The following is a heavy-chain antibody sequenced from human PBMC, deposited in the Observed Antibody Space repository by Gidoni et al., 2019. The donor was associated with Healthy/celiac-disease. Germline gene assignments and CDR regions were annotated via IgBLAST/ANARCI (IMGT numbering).Heavy chain of an antibody. D-gene: IGHD6-19*01. V-gene: IGHV3-49*03. Sequence: EVQLVESGGGLVQPGRSLRRSCQASGFTFGDYAMTWFRPAPGKGLEWVGFNRSKAYGGTTEYAASVKGRFTISRYDSKSIAYLQMNSLKTEDTAVYYCTRAPDAYSSGWYDYLYYYYYGMDVWGQGTTVTVSS. CDR2: NRSKAYGGTT. CDR1: GFTFGDYA. CDR3: TRAPDAYSSGWYDYLYYYYYGMDV. J-gene: IGHJ6*02.